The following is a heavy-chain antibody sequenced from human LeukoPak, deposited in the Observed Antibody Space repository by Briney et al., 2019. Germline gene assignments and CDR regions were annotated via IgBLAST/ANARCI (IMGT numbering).Heavy chain of an antibody. CDR3: ARYYGDGAYDTSRWFDP. CDR1: GGSFNGYY. V-gene: IGHV4-34*01. Sequence: PSETLSLTCAVYGGSFNGYYWSWIRQPPGKGLEWIGEINHSGSTNYNPSLKSRVTISVDTSKNQFSLKLSSVTAADTAVYYCARYYGDGAYDTSRWFDPWGQGTLVTVSS. J-gene: IGHJ5*02. D-gene: IGHD5-24*01. CDR2: INHSGST.